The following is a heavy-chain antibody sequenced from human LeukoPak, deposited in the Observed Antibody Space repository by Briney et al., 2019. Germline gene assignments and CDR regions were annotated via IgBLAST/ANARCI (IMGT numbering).Heavy chain of an antibody. D-gene: IGHD3-22*01. CDR1: GFTFSSYI. CDR3: ARDHESSGYPTSDY. CDR2: IKGSAEAT. J-gene: IGHJ4*01. Sequence: PGGSLRLSCEASGFTFSSYIMTWVRQAPGKGLGWVSTIKGSAEATFYADSVKDRFTISRDSSKNTLYLQMNSLRADDTALYFCARDHESSGYPTSDYWSQGTLVTVSS. V-gene: IGHV3-23*01.